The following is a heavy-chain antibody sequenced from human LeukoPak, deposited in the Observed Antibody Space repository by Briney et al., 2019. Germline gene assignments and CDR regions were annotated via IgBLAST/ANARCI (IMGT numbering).Heavy chain of an antibody. D-gene: IGHD3-9*01. J-gene: IGHJ6*04. CDR1: GFTFSSYA. V-gene: IGHV3-30*04. CDR2: ISYDGTNK. Sequence: PGGSLRLSCAASGFTFSSYAMHWVRQAPGKGLKWVAVISYDGTNKYYADSVKGRFTMSRDNSKNTLYLQMNSLRAEDTAVYYCARGSTYYDILTGYYYYYGMDVWGKGTTVTVSS. CDR3: ARGSTYYDILTGYYYYYGMDV.